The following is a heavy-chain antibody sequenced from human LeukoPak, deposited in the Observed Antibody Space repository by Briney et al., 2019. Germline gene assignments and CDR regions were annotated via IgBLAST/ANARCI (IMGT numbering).Heavy chain of an antibody. CDR2: IYYSGST. V-gene: IGHV4-31*03. J-gene: IGHJ4*02. CDR3: ALKRAAAVDY. D-gene: IGHD6-13*01. CDR1: GGSISSGGYY. Sequence: SETLSLTCTVSGGSISSGGYYWSWIRQHPGKGLEWIGYIYYSGSTYYNPSLKSRVTISVDTSKNQFSLKLSSVTAADTAVYYCALKRAAAVDYWGQGTLVTVSS.